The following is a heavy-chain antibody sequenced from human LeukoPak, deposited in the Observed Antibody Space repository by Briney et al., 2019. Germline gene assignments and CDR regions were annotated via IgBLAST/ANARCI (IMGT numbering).Heavy chain of an antibody. J-gene: IGHJ4*02. CDR2: ISSSSSYI. CDR3: SRVICPDVDY. D-gene: IGHD3/OR15-3a*01. Sequence: GGSLRLSCAPSGVTFRRTSLNWVRQAPGKGLEWVSSISSSSSYIYYADSVKGRFTISRDNAKNSLYLQMNSLKAEDTAVYYRSRVICPDVDYWGQGTRVTVSS. CDR1: GVTFRRTS. V-gene: IGHV3-21*01.